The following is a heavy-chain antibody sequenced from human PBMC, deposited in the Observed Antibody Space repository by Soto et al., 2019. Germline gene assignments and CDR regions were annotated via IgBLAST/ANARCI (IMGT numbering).Heavy chain of an antibody. V-gene: IGHV4-61*01. CDR1: GAPVSSETHF. J-gene: IGHJ4*02. Sequence: AETLSLTCTVSGAPVSSETHFWTWIRQPPGKGLEWIGYMYYNGITNSNPALKSRVTLSVDRSRNQFSLSLNSVTAADQAVYYCAREDMSGTYYFDYWGPGTQVTVSS. D-gene: IGHD1-26*01. CDR2: MYYNGIT. CDR3: AREDMSGTYYFDY.